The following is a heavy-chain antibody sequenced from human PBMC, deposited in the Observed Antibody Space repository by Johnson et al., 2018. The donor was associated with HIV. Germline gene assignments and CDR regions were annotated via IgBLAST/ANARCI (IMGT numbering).Heavy chain of an antibody. V-gene: IGHV3-7*05. CDR3: ARVNIACDI. Sequence: VQLVESGGGPVQSGGSLRLSCAASGFTFSRYWMSWVRQAPGKGLELVANIKQDGSEKYYVDSVKGRFTISRDNAKNSLYLQMNSLRVEDTAVYYCARVNIACDIWGQGTMVTVSS. CDR1: GFTFSRYW. CDR2: IKQDGSEK. J-gene: IGHJ3*02. D-gene: IGHD2/OR15-2a*01.